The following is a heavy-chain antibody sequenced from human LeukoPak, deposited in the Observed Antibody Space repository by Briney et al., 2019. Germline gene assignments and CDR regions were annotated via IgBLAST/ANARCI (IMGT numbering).Heavy chain of an antibody. D-gene: IGHD3-22*01. V-gene: IGHV3-11*04. CDR1: GFTFSDYY. J-gene: IGHJ4*02. CDR3: ARDYYDSSGYYGHFLKEG. CDR2: ISSSGSTI. Sequence: PGGSLRLSCAASGFTFSDYYMSWIRQAPGKGLEWVSYISSSGSTIYYADSVKGRFTISRDNAKNSLYLQMNSLRAEDTAVYYCARDYYDSSGYYGHFLKEGWGQGTLVTVSS.